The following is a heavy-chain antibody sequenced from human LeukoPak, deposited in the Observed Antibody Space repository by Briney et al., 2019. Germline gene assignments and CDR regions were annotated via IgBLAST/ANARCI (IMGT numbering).Heavy chain of an antibody. D-gene: IGHD6-19*01. CDR1: GFTFSSYA. CDR2: IRGSGSST. V-gene: IGHV3-23*01. CDR3: AKDRYSSGWRTYFDY. J-gene: IGHJ4*02. Sequence: GGSLRLSCAASGFTFSSYAMSWVRPAPGKGLEWVSVIRGSGSSTYYAASVKGRFTITRDNTKNTLYLRMNSLRAEDTAVDYCAKDRYSSGWRTYFDYWGQGTLVTVSS.